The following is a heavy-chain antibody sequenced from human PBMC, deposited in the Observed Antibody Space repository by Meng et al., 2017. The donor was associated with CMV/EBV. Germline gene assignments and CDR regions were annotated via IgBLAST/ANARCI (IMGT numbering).Heavy chain of an antibody. J-gene: IGHJ4*02. CDR3: AKDTYSSLDY. CDR2: IRYDGSNK. CDR1: GFTFSSYG. D-gene: IGHD6-13*01. V-gene: IGHV3-30*02. Sequence: GESLKISCAASGFTFSSYGMHWVRQAPGKGLEWVAFIRYDGSNKYYADSVKGRFTISRDNSKNTLYLQMNSLRAEDTAVYYCAKDTYSSLDYRGQGTLVTVSS.